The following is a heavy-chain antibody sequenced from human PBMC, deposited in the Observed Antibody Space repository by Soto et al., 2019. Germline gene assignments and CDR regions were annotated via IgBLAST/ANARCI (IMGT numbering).Heavy chain of an antibody. J-gene: IGHJ4*02. CDR1: GFTVSNNY. V-gene: IGHV3-53*01. Sequence: GGSLRLSCAASGFTVSNNYMTWVRQAPGKGLEWVSAIYSGGSTYYADSVKGRFTISRDNSKNMLYLQMNSLRAEDTAVYYCARARSAAAGLFDYWGQGTLVTVSS. CDR3: ARARSAAAGLFDY. CDR2: IYSGGST. D-gene: IGHD6-13*01.